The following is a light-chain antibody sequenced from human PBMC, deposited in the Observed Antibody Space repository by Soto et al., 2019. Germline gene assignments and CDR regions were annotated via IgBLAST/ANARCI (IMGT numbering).Light chain of an antibody. Sequence: QSVLTQPPSVSGAPGQRVTISCTGSSSNIGAGHAVHWYQQLPGTAPKLLIHSNNNRPSGVPDRFSGSKSGTSASLAIAGLQADDEADYYCSSYTSSYTLPYIFGTGTKLTVL. CDR1: SSNIGAGHA. CDR2: SNN. J-gene: IGLJ1*01. V-gene: IGLV1-40*01. CDR3: SSYTSSYTLPYI.